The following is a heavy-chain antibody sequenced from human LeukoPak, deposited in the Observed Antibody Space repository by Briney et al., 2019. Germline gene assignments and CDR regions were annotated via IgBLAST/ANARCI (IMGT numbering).Heavy chain of an antibody. CDR3: AVETRYCSGGSCLVRWFDP. V-gene: IGHV1-8*01. CDR2: MNPNSGNT. D-gene: IGHD2-15*01. CDR1: GYTFTSYD. Sequence: ASVKVSCKASGYTFTSYDINWVRQATGQGLEWMGWMNPNSGNTGYAQKFQGRVTMTRNTSISTAYMELSSLRSEDTAVYYCAVETRYCSGGSCLVRWFDPWGQGTLVTVSS. J-gene: IGHJ5*02.